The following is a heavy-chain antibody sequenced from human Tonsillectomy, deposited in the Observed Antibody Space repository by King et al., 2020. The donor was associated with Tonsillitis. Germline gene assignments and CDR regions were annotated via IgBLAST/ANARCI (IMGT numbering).Heavy chain of an antibody. CDR1: GFSFSSYE. J-gene: IGHJ4*02. D-gene: IGHD2-15*01. V-gene: IGHV3-48*03. Sequence: VQLVESGGGLVQPGGSLRLSCAASGFSFSSYELNWVRQAPGKGLEWVSYVSGGGSTIYYADSVKGRFPIPRDNAKNSLYLIMNSLRGVDTAVYYCAREGYCSGSSCYPGHFDYWGQGTLVTVSS. CDR2: VSGGGSTI. CDR3: AREGYCSGSSCYPGHFDY.